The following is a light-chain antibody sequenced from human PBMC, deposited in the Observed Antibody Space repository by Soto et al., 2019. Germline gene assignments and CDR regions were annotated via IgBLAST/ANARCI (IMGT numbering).Light chain of an antibody. CDR3: QQYNNLPIT. J-gene: IGKJ5*01. V-gene: IGKV3-15*01. CDR1: QSVSSN. CDR2: GAS. Sequence: EIVMTQSPATLSVSPGERATLSCRASQSVSSNLAWYQQKPGQAPRLLIYGASTRAPGIPARFSGSGSGTEFTLTISSLQSEYFAVYYCQQYNNLPITFVQGTRLES.